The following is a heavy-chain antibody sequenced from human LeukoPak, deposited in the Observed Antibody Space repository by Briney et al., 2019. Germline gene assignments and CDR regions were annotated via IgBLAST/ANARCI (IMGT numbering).Heavy chain of an antibody. J-gene: IGHJ4*02. CDR3: ARAFFGYSSSAVGD. CDR2: IYTSGST. V-gene: IGHV4-61*02. CDR1: GGSIRSSSYY. Sequence: KPSETLSLTCIVTGGSIRSSSYYWGWIRQPAGKGLEWIGRIYTSGSTNYNPSLKSRVTISVDTSKNQFSLKLSSVTAADTAVYYCARAFFGYSSSAVGDWGQGTLVTVSS. D-gene: IGHD6-6*01.